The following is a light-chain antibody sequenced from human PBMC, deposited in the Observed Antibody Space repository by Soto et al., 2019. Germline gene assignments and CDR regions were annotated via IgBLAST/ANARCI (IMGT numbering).Light chain of an antibody. CDR3: SSYAGRTNFYV. Sequence: QAVLTQPPSASGSPGQSVTISCTGTRSDVGTYNYVSWYQQHPGKAPKLIIYEVSKRPSGVPDRFSGSTSGNTASLTVSGLQAEDEADYYCSSYAGRTNFYVFGTGTKVT. J-gene: IGLJ1*01. V-gene: IGLV2-8*01. CDR1: RSDVGTYNY. CDR2: EVS.